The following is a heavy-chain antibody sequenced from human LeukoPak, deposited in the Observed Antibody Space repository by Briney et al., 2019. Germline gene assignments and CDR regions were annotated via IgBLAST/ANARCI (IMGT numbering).Heavy chain of an antibody. D-gene: IGHD5-12*01. V-gene: IGHV3-74*01. CDR3: VRGGYGNEFDY. J-gene: IGHJ4*02. CDR1: GFTFSNFW. Sequence: PGGSLRLSCAASGFTFSNFWMHWVRQAPGKGLVWVSRINSDGTATTYADSVKGRFTISRDTAKTTLYLQMNSLRVEDTAVYYCVRGGYGNEFDYWGQGTLVTVSS. CDR2: INSDGTAT.